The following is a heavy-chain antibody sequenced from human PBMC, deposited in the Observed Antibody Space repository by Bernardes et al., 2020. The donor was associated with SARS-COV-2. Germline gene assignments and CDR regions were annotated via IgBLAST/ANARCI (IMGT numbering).Heavy chain of an antibody. CDR3: ARDPNTLTSTRRGSLVLYYYYYGMDV. Sequence: ASVKVSCKASGYTFTSYYMHWVRQAPGQGLEWMGIINPSGGSTSYAQKFQGRVTMTRDTSTSTVYMELSSLRSEDTAVYYCARDPNTLTSTRRGSLVLYYYYYGMDVWGQGTTVTVSS. CDR2: INPSGGST. CDR1: GYTFTSYY. D-gene: IGHD3-16*01. V-gene: IGHV1-46*01. J-gene: IGHJ6*02.